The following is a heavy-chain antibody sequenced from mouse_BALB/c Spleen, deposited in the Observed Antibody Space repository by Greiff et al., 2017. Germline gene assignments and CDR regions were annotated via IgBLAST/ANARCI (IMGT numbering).Heavy chain of an antibody. D-gene: IGHD3-3*01. J-gene: IGHJ3*01. CDR3: AREGEGLAY. CDR2: ISDGGSYT. CDR1: GFTFSDYY. V-gene: IGHV5-4*02. Sequence: EVKLVESGGGLVKPGGSLKLSCAASGFTFSDYYMYWVRQTPEKRLEWVATISDGGSYTYYPDSVKGRFTIYRDNAKNNLYLQMSSLKSEDTAMYYCAREGEGLAYWGQGTLVTVSA.